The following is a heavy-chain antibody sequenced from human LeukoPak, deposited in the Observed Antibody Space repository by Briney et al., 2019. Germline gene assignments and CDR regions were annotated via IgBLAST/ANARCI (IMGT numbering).Heavy chain of an antibody. J-gene: IGHJ6*03. D-gene: IGHD2/OR15-2a*01. CDR2: ISGSGGST. CDR1: GFTFSSYA. Sequence: GGSLRLSCAASGFTFSSYAMHWVRQTPGKGLEWVSGISGSGGSTYYADSVKGRFTISRDNSKNTLYLQMNSLRAEDTAVYYCAKRGSTSWYYYYMDVWGKGTTVTVSS. V-gene: IGHV3-23*01. CDR3: AKRGSTSWYYYYMDV.